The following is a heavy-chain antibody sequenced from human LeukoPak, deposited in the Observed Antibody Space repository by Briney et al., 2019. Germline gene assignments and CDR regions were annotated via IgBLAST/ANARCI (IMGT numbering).Heavy chain of an antibody. CDR3: AREGASPYYFDY. D-gene: IGHD2-2*01. CDR2: IKQDGSEK. CDR1: GFTFSSYW. J-gene: IGHJ4*02. Sequence: GGSLRLSCAASGFTFSSYWMSWVRQAPGKGLEWVANIKQDGSEKYYVDSVKGRFTISRDNSKNTLYLQMNSLRAEDTAVYYCAREGASPYYFDYWGQGTLVTVSS. V-gene: IGHV3-7*01.